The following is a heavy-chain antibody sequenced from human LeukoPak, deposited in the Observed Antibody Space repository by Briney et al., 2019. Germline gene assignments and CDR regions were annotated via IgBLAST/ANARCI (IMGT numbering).Heavy chain of an antibody. Sequence: PSETLSLTCAVYGGSFSGYYWSWIRQPPGKGLGWIGEINHSGSTNYNPSLKSRVTISVDTSKNQFSLKLSSVTAADTAVYYCARGRPVYYDFWSGYQPLNFDYWGQGTLVTVSS. V-gene: IGHV4-34*01. J-gene: IGHJ4*02. CDR2: INHSGST. CDR1: GGSFSGYY. D-gene: IGHD3-3*01. CDR3: ARGRPVYYDFWSGYQPLNFDY.